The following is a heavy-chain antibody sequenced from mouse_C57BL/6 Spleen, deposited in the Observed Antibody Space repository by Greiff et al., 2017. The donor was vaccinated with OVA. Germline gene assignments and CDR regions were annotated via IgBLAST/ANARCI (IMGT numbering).Heavy chain of an antibody. J-gene: IGHJ3*01. CDR2: ISNGGGST. Sequence: EVHLVESGGGLVQPGGSLKLSCAASGFTFSDYYMYWVRQTPEKRLEWVAYISNGGGSTYYPDTVKGRFTISRDNAKNTLYLQMSRLKSEDTAMYYCARGDYGTLFAYWGQGTLVTVSA. CDR1: GFTFSDYY. D-gene: IGHD1-1*01. CDR3: ARGDYGTLFAY. V-gene: IGHV5-12*01.